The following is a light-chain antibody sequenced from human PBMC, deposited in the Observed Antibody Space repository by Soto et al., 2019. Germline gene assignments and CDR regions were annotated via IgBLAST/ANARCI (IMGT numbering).Light chain of an antibody. Sequence: QSVLTQPASVSGCPGQSITISCTGTSSDVGGYDYDSWYQLHPGKAPKLMIFEVSNRPSGVSYRFSGSKSGNTASLTISGLQAEDEADYFCSSYSISTAYLFGTGTKVTVL. CDR1: SSDVGGYDY. V-gene: IGLV2-14*01. J-gene: IGLJ1*01. CDR2: EVS. CDR3: SSYSISTAYL.